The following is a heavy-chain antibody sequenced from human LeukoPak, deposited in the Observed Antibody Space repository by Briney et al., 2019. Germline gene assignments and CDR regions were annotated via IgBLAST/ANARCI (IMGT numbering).Heavy chain of an antibody. D-gene: IGHD2-15*01. CDR2: ISSSGSTI. J-gene: IGHJ4*02. Sequence: GGSLRLSCAASGFTFSDYYMSWIRQAPGKGLEWVSYISSSGSTIYYADSVKGRFTISRDNAKNSLYLQMNSLRAEDTAVYYCARDPWDIVVVVAATSPFFDYWGQGTLVTVSS. CDR1: GFTFSDYY. V-gene: IGHV3-11*04. CDR3: ARDPWDIVVVVAATSPFFDY.